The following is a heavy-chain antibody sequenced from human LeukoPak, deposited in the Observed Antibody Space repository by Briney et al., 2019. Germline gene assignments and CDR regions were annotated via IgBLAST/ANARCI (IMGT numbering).Heavy chain of an antibody. Sequence: AGGSLRLSCAASGFTFSSSWMTWVRQAPGKGLEWVANINQDGSEKYYVDSVKGRFTISRDNAKNSLYLQMNSLRADDTAVYYCARDRAYMTFDYWGQGTLVIVSS. J-gene: IGHJ4*02. CDR2: INQDGSEK. CDR3: ARDRAYMTFDY. D-gene: IGHD3-16*01. CDR1: GFTFSSSW. V-gene: IGHV3-7*01.